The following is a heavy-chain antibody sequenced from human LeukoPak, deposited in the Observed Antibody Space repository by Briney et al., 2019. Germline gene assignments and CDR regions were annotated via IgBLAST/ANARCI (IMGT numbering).Heavy chain of an antibody. CDR3: AREYNWNDPYYYYMDV. V-gene: IGHV1-69*04. CDR2: IIPTLGIA. J-gene: IGHJ6*03. CDR1: GGTFSSYT. D-gene: IGHD1-20*01. Sequence: SVKVSCKASGGTFSSYTISWVRQAPGQGLEWMGRIIPTLGIANYAQKFQGRVTITADKSTSTAYMELSSLRSEDTAVYYCAREYNWNDPYYYYMDVWGKGTTVTVSS.